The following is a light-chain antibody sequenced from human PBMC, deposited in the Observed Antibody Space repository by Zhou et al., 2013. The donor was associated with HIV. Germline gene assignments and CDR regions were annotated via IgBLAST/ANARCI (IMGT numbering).Light chain of an antibody. Sequence: DIQMTQSPSTLSASVGDRVTITCRASQTISSWLAWYQQKPGKVPQLLIHRASSLEAGVPSRFSGSGSGTEFTLTIVSLQPDDSAVYYCQQYNNKPITFGQGTRLEI. V-gene: IGKV1-5*03. CDR3: QQYNNKPIT. CDR2: RAS. J-gene: IGKJ5*01. CDR1: QTISSW.